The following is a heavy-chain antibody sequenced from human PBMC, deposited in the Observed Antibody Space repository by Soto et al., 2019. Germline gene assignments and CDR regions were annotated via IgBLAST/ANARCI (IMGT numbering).Heavy chain of an antibody. Sequence: QVQLVQSGAEVKKPGSSVKVSCKASGGTFSSYAISWVRQAPGQGLEWMGGIVSIFGTADYAQKFQGRVTITADESTSTAYMELSSLRSEDTAVYYCAAAREVRYYYYGMDVWGQGTTVTVSS. V-gene: IGHV1-69*12. CDR2: IVSIFGTA. CDR1: GGTFSSYA. D-gene: IGHD1-26*01. J-gene: IGHJ6*02. CDR3: AAAREVRYYYYGMDV.